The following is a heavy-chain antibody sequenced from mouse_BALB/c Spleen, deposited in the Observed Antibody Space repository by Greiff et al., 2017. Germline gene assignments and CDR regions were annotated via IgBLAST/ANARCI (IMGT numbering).Heavy chain of an antibody. J-gene: IGHJ3*01. V-gene: IGHV1-14*01. CDR1: GYTFTSYV. CDR2: INPYNDGT. Sequence: EVQLQQSGPELVKPGASVKMSCKASGYTFTSYVMHWVKQKPGQGLEWIGYINPYNDGTKYNEKFKGKATLTSDKSSSTAYMELSSLTSEDSAVYYCARGGAYPWFAYRGQGTLVTVSA. CDR3: ARGGAYPWFAY.